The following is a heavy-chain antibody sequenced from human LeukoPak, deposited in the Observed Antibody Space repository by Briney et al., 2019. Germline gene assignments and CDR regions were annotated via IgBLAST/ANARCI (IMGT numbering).Heavy chain of an antibody. CDR2: IYHSGST. V-gene: IGHV4-34*01. CDR3: ATALWFGEYYLDV. CDR1: GGSFSGYY. J-gene: IGHJ6*03. D-gene: IGHD3-10*01. Sequence: PSETLSLTCAVYGGSFSGYYWSWIRQPPGKGLEWIGEIYHSGSTNYNPSLKSRVTMSVDTSKNQVSLKVKSVTAADTAVYYCATALWFGEYYLDVWGKGTTVTISS.